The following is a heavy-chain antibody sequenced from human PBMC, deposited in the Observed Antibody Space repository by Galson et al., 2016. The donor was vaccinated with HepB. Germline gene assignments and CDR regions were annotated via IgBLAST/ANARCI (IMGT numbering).Heavy chain of an antibody. CDR1: GGSFTGYY. CDR3: ARGGVRQRTHLNY. Sequence: SETLSLTCTVHGGSFTGYYWTWIRQPPGKGLEWIGEINHFGTTNYNPSLKGRVTISADTSKNQFSLNLTSVTAVDTAVYYCARGGVRQRTHLNYWGQGILVTVSS. CDR2: INHFGTT. J-gene: IGHJ4*02. V-gene: IGHV4-34*01. D-gene: IGHD3-10*02.